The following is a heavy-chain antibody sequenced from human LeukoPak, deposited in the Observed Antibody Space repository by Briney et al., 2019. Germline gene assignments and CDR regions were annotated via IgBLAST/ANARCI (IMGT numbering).Heavy chain of an antibody. CDR2: MNPNSGNT. CDR1: GYTFTSYD. J-gene: IGHJ6*02. V-gene: IGHV1-8*01. CDR3: ARGEATIPYYYFYYGMDV. Sequence: ASVKVSCKASGYTFTSYDINWVRQDTGQGLEWMGWMNPNSGNTGYAQKFQGRVTMTRNTSISTAYMELSSLRSEDTAVYYCARGEATIPYYYFYYGMDVWGQGTTVTVSS. D-gene: IGHD5-12*01.